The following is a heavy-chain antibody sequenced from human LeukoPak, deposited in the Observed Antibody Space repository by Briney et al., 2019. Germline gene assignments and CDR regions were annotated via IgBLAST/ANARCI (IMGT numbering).Heavy chain of an antibody. CDR2: IYPGDSDT. V-gene: IGHV5-51*01. Sequence: GESLKISCKGSGYSFSNYWIAWVRQMPGKGLEWMGIIYPGDSDTRYSPSFQGQVTISADTSISTAYLQWSSLKASDTAMYYCARLNCGGDCYDAFDIWGQGTMVTVSS. D-gene: IGHD2-21*02. CDR3: ARLNCGGDCYDAFDI. CDR1: GYSFSNYW. J-gene: IGHJ3*02.